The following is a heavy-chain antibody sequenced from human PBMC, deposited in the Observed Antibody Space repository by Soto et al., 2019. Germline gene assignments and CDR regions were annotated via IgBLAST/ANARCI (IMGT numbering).Heavy chain of an antibody. CDR2: ITSDGKSK. CDR1: GFNFSDHW. D-gene: IGHD3-22*01. V-gene: IGHV3-74*01. CDR3: AKDRGTMIVVVPRSWFDP. Sequence: PGGSLRLSCAASGFNFSDHWMHWVRQRPGEGLVWVSRITSDGKSKAYAESVKGRFAISRDNAKNTLYLQMNGLTAEDTAVYYCAKDRGTMIVVVPRSWFDPWGQGTLVTVSS. J-gene: IGHJ5*02.